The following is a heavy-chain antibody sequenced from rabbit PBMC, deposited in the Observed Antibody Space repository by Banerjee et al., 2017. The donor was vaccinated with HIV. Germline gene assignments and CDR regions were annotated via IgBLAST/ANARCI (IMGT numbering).Heavy chain of an antibody. Sequence: QEQLEESGGGLVKPEGSLTLTCKASGFSFSNYYYICWVRQAPGKGLEWIACIYVDSVANTYYANWAKGRFSISKTSSTTVTLQMTSLTAADTATYFCARWSTGSGASYAFDPWGPGTLVTVS. CDR1: GFSFSNYYY. CDR2: IYVDSVANT. V-gene: IGHV1S45*01. J-gene: IGHJ2*01. CDR3: ARWSTGSGASYAFDP. D-gene: IGHD7-1*01.